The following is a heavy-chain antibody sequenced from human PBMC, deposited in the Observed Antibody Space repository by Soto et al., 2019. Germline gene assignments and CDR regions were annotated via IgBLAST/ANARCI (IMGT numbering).Heavy chain of an antibody. Sequence: SETLSLTCAVYGGSFSGYYWSWIRQPPGKGLEWIGEINHSGSTNYNPSLKSRVTISVDTSKNQFSLKLSSVTAADTAVYYCARLYPPLRGSSWLDYWGQGTLVPVSS. CDR1: GGSFSGYY. CDR3: ARLYPPLRGSSWLDY. D-gene: IGHD6-13*01. CDR2: INHSGST. V-gene: IGHV4-34*01. J-gene: IGHJ4*02.